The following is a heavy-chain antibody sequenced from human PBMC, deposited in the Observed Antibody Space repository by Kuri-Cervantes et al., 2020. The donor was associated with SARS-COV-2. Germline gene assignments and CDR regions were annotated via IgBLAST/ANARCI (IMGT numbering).Heavy chain of an antibody. CDR1: GFTFSSYA. CDR3: ARTGGSHSVGAFDI. V-gene: IGHV3-23*01. J-gene: IGHJ3*02. D-gene: IGHD1-26*01. Sequence: GESLKISCAASGFTFSSYAMSWVRQAPGKGLEWVSAISGSGGSIYYADSVKGRFTISRDNAKNSLYLQMNSLRAEDTAVYYCARTGGSHSVGAFDIWGQGTMVTVSS. CDR2: ISGSGGSI.